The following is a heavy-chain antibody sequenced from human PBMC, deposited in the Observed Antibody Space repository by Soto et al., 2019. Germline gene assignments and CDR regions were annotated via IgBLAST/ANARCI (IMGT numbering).Heavy chain of an antibody. CDR2: IRQDGSQI. CDR1: GXTFSDYC. J-gene: IGHJ4*02. V-gene: IGHV3-7*03. D-gene: IGHD1-26*01. Sequence: GSLRLSCAASGXTFSDYCVIWVRQAPGMGLEWVANIRQDGSQINSVDSVKGRFTISIDNANNSLFLQMNSLRAEDTALYYFARVVSGGYYTGVGHFDFWGQGALVTVSS. CDR3: ARVVSGGYYTGVGHFDF.